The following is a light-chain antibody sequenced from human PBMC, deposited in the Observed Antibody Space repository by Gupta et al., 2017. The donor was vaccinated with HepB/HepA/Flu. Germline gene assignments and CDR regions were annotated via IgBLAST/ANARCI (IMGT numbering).Light chain of an antibody. CDR2: QDT. Sequence: YELTQPPSVSVSPGQTASITCSGDKLGDKYACWYQQKPGQSPVLVIYQDTKRPSGIPERFSGSNSGNTATLTISGTQAMDEADYYCQAWDSSTVVFGGGTKLTVL. J-gene: IGLJ2*01. CDR3: QAWDSSTVV. CDR1: KLGDKY. V-gene: IGLV3-1*01.